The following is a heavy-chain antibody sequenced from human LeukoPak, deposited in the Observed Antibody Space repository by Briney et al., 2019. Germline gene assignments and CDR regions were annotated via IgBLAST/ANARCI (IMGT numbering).Heavy chain of an antibody. CDR2: LSPNSRQS. CDR1: GYTHTNYD. Sequence: GASVKVSCKASGYTHTNYDINWVRQATGQGLEWMGWLSPNSRQSAYAQKFQGRVTKTRDISISTLYLELSSLTSKETAVYYCTRGSGVAGDYWGQGELGTVSS. J-gene: IGHJ4*02. V-gene: IGHV1-8*01. D-gene: IGHD6-19*01. CDR3: TRGSGVAGDY.